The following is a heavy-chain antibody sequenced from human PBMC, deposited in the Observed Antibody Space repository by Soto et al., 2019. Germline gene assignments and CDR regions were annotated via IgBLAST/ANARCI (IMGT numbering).Heavy chain of an antibody. CDR1: GFTFSSYA. V-gene: IGHV3-23*01. J-gene: IGHJ4*02. Sequence: EVQLLESGGGLVQPGGSLRLSCAASGFTFSSYAMSWGRQAPGKGLEWVSAISGSGGSTYYADSVKGRFTISRDNSKNTLYLQMNSLRAEDTVVYYCAKGYGSGSDLYWGQGTLVPVSS. CDR3: AKGYGSGSDLY. D-gene: IGHD3-10*01. CDR2: ISGSGGST.